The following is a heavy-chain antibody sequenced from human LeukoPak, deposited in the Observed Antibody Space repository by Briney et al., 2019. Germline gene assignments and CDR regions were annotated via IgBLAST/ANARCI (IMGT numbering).Heavy chain of an antibody. CDR2: IWYDGSNK. Sequence: GRSLRLSCAASGFTFINYGMHWVRQAPGKGLEWVAVIWYDGSNKYYADSVKGRFTISRDNSKNTLYLQMNSLRAEDTAVYYCARDGGGGYGYYFDYWGQGTLVTVSS. J-gene: IGHJ4*02. D-gene: IGHD1-26*01. V-gene: IGHV3-33*01. CDR3: ARDGGGGYGYYFDY. CDR1: GFTFINYG.